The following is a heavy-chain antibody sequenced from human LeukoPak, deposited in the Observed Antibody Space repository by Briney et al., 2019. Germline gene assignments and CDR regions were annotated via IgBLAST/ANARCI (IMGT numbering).Heavy chain of an antibody. CDR3: ARSPDGFDY. CDR2: IKPDESEK. Sequence: GGSLRLSCAASGFTFSSYWMSWVRQAPGKGLEWVANIKPDESEKFYADSVKGRFTISRDNAKKSLYLQMNTLRVEDTAVYYCARSPDGFDYWGQGTLVTVSS. V-gene: IGHV3-7*03. D-gene: IGHD1-14*01. CDR1: GFTFSSYW. J-gene: IGHJ4*02.